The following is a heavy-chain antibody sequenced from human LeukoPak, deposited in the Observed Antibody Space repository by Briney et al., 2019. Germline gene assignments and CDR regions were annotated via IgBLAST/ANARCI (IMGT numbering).Heavy chain of an antibody. Sequence: SETLSLTCTVSGYSISSGYYWGWIRQPPGKGLEWIGSIYHSGSSYYNPSLKSRVTISVDTSKNQFSLKLSSVTAADTAVYYCARRRFVRGPDVVNPFDYWGQGTLVTVSS. J-gene: IGHJ4*02. CDR1: GYSISSGYY. D-gene: IGHD2-8*01. CDR3: ARRRFVRGPDVVNPFDY. V-gene: IGHV4-38-2*02. CDR2: IYHSGSS.